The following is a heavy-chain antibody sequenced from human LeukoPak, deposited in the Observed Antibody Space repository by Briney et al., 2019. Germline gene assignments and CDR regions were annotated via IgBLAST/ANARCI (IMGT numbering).Heavy chain of an antibody. D-gene: IGHD4-17*01. V-gene: IGHV3-15*01. J-gene: IGHJ4*02. CDR3: TTSGGWVTTKSIFDY. CDR1: GFTFSNAW. Sequence: PGGSLRLSCAASGFTFSNAWMSWVRQAPGKGPERVIRIKCKTDGGTTDYAAPVKGRFTISRDDSKNTLYLQMNSLKTEDTAVYYCTTSGGWVTTKSIFDYWGQGTLVTVSS. CDR2: IKCKTDGGTT.